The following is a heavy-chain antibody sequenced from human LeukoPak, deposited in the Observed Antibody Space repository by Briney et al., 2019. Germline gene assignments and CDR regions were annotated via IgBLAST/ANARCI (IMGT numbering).Heavy chain of an antibody. CDR2: VYYSGST. Sequence: SETLSLTCSVSGGSISSYYWSWIRQPPEKGLEWVGYVYYSGSTNYNPSLKSRVTISVDTSKNQFSLKLSSVTAADTAVYYCARESGSGYDSWGQGTLVTVSS. V-gene: IGHV4-59*12. CDR1: GGSISSYY. D-gene: IGHD5-12*01. CDR3: ARESGSGYDS. J-gene: IGHJ5*02.